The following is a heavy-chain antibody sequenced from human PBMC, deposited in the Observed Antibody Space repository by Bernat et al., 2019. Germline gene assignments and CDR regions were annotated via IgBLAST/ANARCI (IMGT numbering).Heavy chain of an antibody. CDR3: AKDFESYSSSWYGTLDY. V-gene: IGHV4-39*02. CDR2: IYYSGST. J-gene: IGHJ4*02. Sequence: QVQLQESGPGLVKPSQTLSLTCTVSSGSISSGGYYWGWIRQPPGKGLEWIGSIYYSGSTYYNPSLTSRVTISVDTSKNQFYLKLSSVTAADTAVYYCAKDFESYSSSWYGTLDYWGQGTLVTVSS. D-gene: IGHD6-13*01. CDR1: SGSISSGGYY.